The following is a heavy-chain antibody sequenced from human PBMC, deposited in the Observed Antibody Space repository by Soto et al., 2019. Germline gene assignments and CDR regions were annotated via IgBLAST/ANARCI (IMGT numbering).Heavy chain of an antibody. D-gene: IGHD5-12*01. CDR1: GFTFSSYG. CDR3: ARGGSGYDYIGSY. J-gene: IGHJ4*02. Sequence: GESLKISCAASGFTFSSYGMHWVRQAPGKGLEWVAVIWYDGSNKYYADSVKGRFTISRDNSKNTLYLQMNSLRAEDTAVYYCARGGSGYDYIGSYWGQGTLVTVSS. CDR2: IWYDGSNK. V-gene: IGHV3-33*01.